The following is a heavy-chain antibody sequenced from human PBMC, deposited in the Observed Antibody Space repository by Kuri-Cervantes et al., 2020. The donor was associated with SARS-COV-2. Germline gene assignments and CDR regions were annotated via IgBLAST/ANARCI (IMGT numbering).Heavy chain of an antibody. J-gene: IGHJ6*03. Sequence: GESLKISCAASGFTFSSYWMSWVRQAPGKGLEWVANIEQDGSEKYYVDSVKGRFTISRDNAKNSLYLQMNSLRAEDTAVYYCARDQSDSSGWYAEEDYYYYMDVWGKGTTVTVSS. CDR3: ARDQSDSSGWYAEEDYYYYMDV. V-gene: IGHV3-7*01. CDR1: GFTFSSYW. D-gene: IGHD6-19*01. CDR2: IEQDGSEK.